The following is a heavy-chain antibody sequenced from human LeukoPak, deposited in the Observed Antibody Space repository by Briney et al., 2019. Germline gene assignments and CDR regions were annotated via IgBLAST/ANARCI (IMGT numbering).Heavy chain of an antibody. CDR1: GFTFDDYA. D-gene: IGHD5-24*01. CDR3: AKGPEMATR. J-gene: IGHJ4*02. Sequence: GGSLRLSCAASGFTFDDYAMHWVRQAPEKGLEWVSLISGDGGSTYYADSVKGRFTISRDNSKNSLYLQMNSLGTEDTALYYCAKGPEMATRWGQGTLVTVSS. V-gene: IGHV3-43*02. CDR2: ISGDGGST.